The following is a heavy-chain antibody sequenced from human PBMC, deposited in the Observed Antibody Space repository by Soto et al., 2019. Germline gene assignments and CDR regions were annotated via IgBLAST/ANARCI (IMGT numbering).Heavy chain of an antibody. Sequence: PSETLSLTCTVSGGSISSYYWSWIRQPPGKGLEWIGYIYYSGSTNYNPSLKSRVTISVDTSKNQFSLKLSSVTAADTAVYYCARLEGPGSYYNSPNWFDPWGQETLVTVSS. CDR3: ARLEGPGSYYNSPNWFDP. CDR1: GGSISSYY. CDR2: IYYSGST. D-gene: IGHD3-10*01. J-gene: IGHJ5*02. V-gene: IGHV4-59*08.